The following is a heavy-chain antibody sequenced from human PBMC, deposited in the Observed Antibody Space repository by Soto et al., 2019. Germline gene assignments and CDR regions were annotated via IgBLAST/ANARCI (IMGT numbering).Heavy chain of an antibody. CDR2: IYYSGST. CDR3: ASPKIAFYNWFDP. J-gene: IGHJ5*02. Sequence: PSETLSLTCTVSGGSISSISYYWGWIRQPPGKGLEWIGSIYYSGSTYYNPSLKSRVTISVDTSKNQFSLKLSSVTAADTAVYYCASPKIAFYNWFDPWGQGTLVTVS. V-gene: IGHV4-39*01. CDR1: GGSISSISYY. D-gene: IGHD3-3*02.